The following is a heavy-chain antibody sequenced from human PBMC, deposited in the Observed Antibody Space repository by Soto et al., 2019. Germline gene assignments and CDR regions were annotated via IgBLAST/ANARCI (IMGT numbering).Heavy chain of an antibody. D-gene: IGHD4-17*01. Sequence: PGGSLRLSCTASGFVFLNYAFHWVRQAPGKGLEWVAVISFDGSDLFHADSVKGRFTISRDNSRDTLYLQMSSLRADDTAVYYCARVGNYGDSPYYNYGSDVWGQRTTVTVSS. J-gene: IGHJ6*02. CDR3: ARVGNYGDSPYYNYGSDV. V-gene: IGHV3-30-3*01. CDR1: GFVFLNYA. CDR2: ISFDGSDL.